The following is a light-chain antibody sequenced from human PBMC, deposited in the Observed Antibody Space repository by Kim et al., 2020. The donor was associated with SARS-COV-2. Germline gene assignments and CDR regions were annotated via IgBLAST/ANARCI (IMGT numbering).Light chain of an antibody. J-gene: IGLJ3*02. CDR2: GKY. V-gene: IGLV3-19*01. Sequence: AWEQTVSLACQGDSLRNYYATSYQQKPAQDPVLVLYGKYNRPSGIPDRFSGCASGNTASLTITGAQAEDEADYYCSSRDSSGDHVVFGGGTKLTVL. CDR1: SLRNYY. CDR3: SSRDSSGDHVV.